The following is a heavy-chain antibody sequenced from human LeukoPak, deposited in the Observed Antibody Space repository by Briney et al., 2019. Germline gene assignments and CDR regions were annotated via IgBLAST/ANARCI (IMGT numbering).Heavy chain of an antibody. CDR2: IYSGGST. D-gene: IGHD2-2*01. Sequence: PGGSLRLSCAASGFTVSSCYMSWVRQAPGKGLEWVSSIYSGGSTYYAASVKGRFTISRDNSKNTLFLQMNSLRAEDTALYYCARDRALPATGYYFDYWGQGTRVTVSS. CDR1: GFTVSSCY. V-gene: IGHV3-53*01. J-gene: IGHJ4*02. CDR3: ARDRALPATGYYFDY.